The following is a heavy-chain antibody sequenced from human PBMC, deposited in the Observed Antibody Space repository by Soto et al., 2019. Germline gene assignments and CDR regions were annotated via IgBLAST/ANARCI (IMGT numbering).Heavy chain of an antibody. CDR3: ARDGRITGTTSPDY. Sequence: GGSLRLSCAASGFTFSSYGMHWVRQAPGKGLEWVAVIWYDGSNKYYADSVKGRFTISRDNSKNTLYLQMNSLRAEDTAVYYCARDGRITGTTSPDYWGQGTLVTVSS. D-gene: IGHD1-7*01. J-gene: IGHJ4*02. CDR2: IWYDGSNK. V-gene: IGHV3-33*01. CDR1: GFTFSSYG.